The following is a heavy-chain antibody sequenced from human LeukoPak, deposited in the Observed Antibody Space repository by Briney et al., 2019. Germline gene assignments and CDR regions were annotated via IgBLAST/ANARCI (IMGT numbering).Heavy chain of an antibody. CDR2: INQDGSEK. J-gene: IGHJ5*02. V-gene: IGHV3-7*01. Sequence: PGGSLRLSCAGSGFTFGSYGMHWIRQAPGKGLEWVANINQDGSEKCYVDSVKGRFTISRDNAKNTLYLQMNSLRAEDTAVYYCTRGRGPYGWFDPWGQGTLVTVSS. D-gene: IGHD3-10*01. CDR1: GFTFGSYG. CDR3: TRGRGPYGWFDP.